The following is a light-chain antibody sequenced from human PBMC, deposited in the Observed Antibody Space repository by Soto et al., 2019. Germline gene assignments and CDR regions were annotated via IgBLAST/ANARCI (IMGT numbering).Light chain of an antibody. Sequence: DIQMTQSPSTLSASVGDRVTITCRASQSISSWLAWYQQKPGKAPKLLIYKASSLESGVPSRFSGSGSGTEFTLTISSLQPDEFASYDGQQYNSYGWTFGQGTKVEIK. CDR1: QSISSW. V-gene: IGKV1-5*03. CDR2: KAS. J-gene: IGKJ1*01. CDR3: QQYNSYGWT.